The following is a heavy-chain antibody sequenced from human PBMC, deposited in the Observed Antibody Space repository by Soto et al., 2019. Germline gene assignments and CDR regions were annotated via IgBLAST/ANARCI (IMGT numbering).Heavy chain of an antibody. CDR2: ISWSSGSI. CDR3: ATGGYYDSSGYYPFDY. D-gene: IGHD3-22*01. V-gene: IGHV3-9*01. J-gene: IGHJ4*02. CDR1: GFTFDDYA. Sequence: GGSLRLSCAASGFTFDDYAMHWVRQAPGKGLEWVSGISWSSGSIGYADSVKGRFTISRDNAKNSLYLQMNSLRAEDTALYYCATGGYYDSSGYYPFDYWGQGTLVTVSS.